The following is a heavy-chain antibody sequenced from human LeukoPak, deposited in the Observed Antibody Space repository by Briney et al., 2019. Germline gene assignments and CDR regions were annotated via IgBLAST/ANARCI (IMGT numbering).Heavy chain of an antibody. J-gene: IGHJ4*02. D-gene: IGHD6-6*01. CDR1: GYTFTGYY. CDR2: INPNSGGT. Sequence: GASVKVSCKASGYTFTGYYMHWVRQAPGQGLEWMGWINPNSGGTNYAQKFQGRVTMTRDTSISTAYMELSRLRSDDTAVYYCAREFSIAETYYFDYWGQGTLVTVSS. V-gene: IGHV1-2*02. CDR3: AREFSIAETYYFDY.